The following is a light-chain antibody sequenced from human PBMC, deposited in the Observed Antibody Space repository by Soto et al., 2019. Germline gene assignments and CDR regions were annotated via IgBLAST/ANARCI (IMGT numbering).Light chain of an antibody. J-gene: IGKJ1*01. Sequence: DIQMTQSPSSLSASVGDRVTITCRASQGISNYLAWYQQQPGKVPKLLIYVAFTLQSGVPSLFSGSGSGTDFTLTISSLQPEDVASYYCQKYNSAPWTFGQGTKVEIK. CDR3: QKYNSAPWT. CDR1: QGISNY. CDR2: VAF. V-gene: IGKV1-27*01.